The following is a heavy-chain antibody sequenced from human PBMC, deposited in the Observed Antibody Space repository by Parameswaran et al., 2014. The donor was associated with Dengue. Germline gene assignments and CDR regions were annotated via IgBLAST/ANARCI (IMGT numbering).Heavy chain of an antibody. J-gene: IGHJ4*02. CDR2: ISGSGGST. V-gene: IGHV3-23*01. Sequence: VRQMPGKGLEWVSAISGSGGSTYYADSVKGRFTISRDNPKNTLYLQMNSLRAEDTAVYYCAKDLKGDSSGYYQDYWGQGTLVTSPQ. CDR3: AKDLKGDSSGYYQDY. D-gene: IGHD3-22*01.